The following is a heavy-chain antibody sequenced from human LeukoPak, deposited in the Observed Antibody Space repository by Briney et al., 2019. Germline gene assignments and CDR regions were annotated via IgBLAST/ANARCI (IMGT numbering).Heavy chain of an antibody. Sequence: GASVKVSCKASGYAFSSYGFSWVRQAPGQGLEWMGGIIPIFGTANYAQKFQGRVTITADESTSTAYMELSSLRSEDTAVYYCARDSRSYYYDSSGYYHLDYWGQGTLVTVSS. D-gene: IGHD3-22*01. V-gene: IGHV1-69*13. J-gene: IGHJ4*02. CDR3: ARDSRSYYYDSSGYYHLDY. CDR2: IIPIFGTA. CDR1: GYAFSSYG.